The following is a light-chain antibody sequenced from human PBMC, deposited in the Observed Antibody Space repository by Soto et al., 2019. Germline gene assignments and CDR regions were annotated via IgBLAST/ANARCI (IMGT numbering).Light chain of an antibody. Sequence: SYELTQPPSVSVSPGQTASITCSGDKLGDKYACWYQQKPGQSPVLVIYQDSKRPSGIPERFSGSNSENTATLTISRTQAMDEADYYCQAWDSSTVVFGGGTKLTVL. J-gene: IGLJ2*01. CDR1: KLGDKY. V-gene: IGLV3-1*01. CDR2: QDS. CDR3: QAWDSSTVV.